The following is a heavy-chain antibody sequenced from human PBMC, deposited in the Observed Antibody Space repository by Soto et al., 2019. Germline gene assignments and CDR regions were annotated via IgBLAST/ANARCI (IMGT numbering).Heavy chain of an antibody. V-gene: IGHV3-11*01. J-gene: IGHJ6*03. CDR2: ISSSGSTI. D-gene: IGHD3-9*01. CDR1: GFTFSDYY. Sequence: GGSLRLSCAASGFTFSDYYMSWIRQAPGKGLEWVSYISSSGSTIYYADSVKGRFTISRDNAKNSLYLQMNSLRAEDTAVYYCARVPAYYDILTGYYSSYYYYYMDVWGKGTTVIVSS. CDR3: ARVPAYYDILTGYYSSYYYYYMDV.